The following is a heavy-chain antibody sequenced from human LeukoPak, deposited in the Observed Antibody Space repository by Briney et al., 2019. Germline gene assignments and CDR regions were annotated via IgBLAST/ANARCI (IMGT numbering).Heavy chain of an antibody. CDR3: ARATGSPTHWFDP. D-gene: IGHD1-14*01. Sequence: SETLSLTCTVSGGSISSYYWSWIRQPPGKGLEWIGYIYYSGSTNYNPSLKSRVTISVDTSKNQFSLKLSSVTAADTAVYYCARATGSPTHWFDPWGQGTLVTVSS. CDR2: IYYSGST. J-gene: IGHJ5*02. V-gene: IGHV4-59*12. CDR1: GGSISSYY.